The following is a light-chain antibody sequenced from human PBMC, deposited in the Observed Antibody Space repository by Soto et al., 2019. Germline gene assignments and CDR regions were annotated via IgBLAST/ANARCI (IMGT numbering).Light chain of an antibody. CDR2: EVY. V-gene: IGLV2-14*01. CDR3: CSYPGSHTWV. J-gene: IGLJ3*02. CDR1: NSDVGGYDR. Sequence: QSALTQPASVSGSPGQSITISCTGTNSDVGGYDRVSWYQHHPGKAPKLLIFEVYNRPSGISDRFSGSKSGDTASLTISGLQAEDEADYYCCSYPGSHTWVFGGGTKVTVL.